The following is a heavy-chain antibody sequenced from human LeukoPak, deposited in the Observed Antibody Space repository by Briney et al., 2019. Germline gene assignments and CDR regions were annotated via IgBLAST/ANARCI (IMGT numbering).Heavy chain of an antibody. Sequence: SETLSLTCTVSGGSISSYNWSWIRQPPGKGLEWIGYIYYSGSTNYNPSLKSRVTISVDTSKNQFSLKLSSVTAADTAVYYCASPGCCSGGRCYGMDVWGQGTTVTVSS. CDR3: ASPGCCSGGRCYGMDV. V-gene: IGHV4-59*08. CDR2: IYYSGST. J-gene: IGHJ6*02. CDR1: GGSISSYN. D-gene: IGHD2-15*01.